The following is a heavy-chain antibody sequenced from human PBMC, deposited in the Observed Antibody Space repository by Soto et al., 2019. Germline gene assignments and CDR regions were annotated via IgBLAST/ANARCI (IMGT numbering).Heavy chain of an antibody. CDR3: AKVAQGDPLISDYGMDV. D-gene: IGHD2-21*02. J-gene: IGHJ6*02. Sequence: HPGGSLRLSCAASGFPFSSYGMHWVRQAPGKGLEWVAVISYDGSNKYYADSVKGRFTGSRDNSKNTVYLQMNSLRAEDTALYYCAKVAQGDPLISDYGMDVLGQGTTVTVSS. CDR1: GFPFSSYG. V-gene: IGHV3-30*18. CDR2: ISYDGSNK.